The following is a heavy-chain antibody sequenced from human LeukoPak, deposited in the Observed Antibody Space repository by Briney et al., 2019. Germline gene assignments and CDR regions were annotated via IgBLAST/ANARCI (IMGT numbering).Heavy chain of an antibody. Sequence: GESLKISCKGSGYSFTSYWIGWVRQMPGKGLEWMGIIYPGDSDTRYSPSFQGQVTISVDKSISTAYLQWSSLKASDTAMYYCARPNITSYYDSRGYDAFDVWGQGTMVIVSS. CDR1: GYSFTSYW. D-gene: IGHD3-22*01. CDR2: IYPGDSDT. J-gene: IGHJ3*01. V-gene: IGHV5-51*01. CDR3: ARPNITSYYDSRGYDAFDV.